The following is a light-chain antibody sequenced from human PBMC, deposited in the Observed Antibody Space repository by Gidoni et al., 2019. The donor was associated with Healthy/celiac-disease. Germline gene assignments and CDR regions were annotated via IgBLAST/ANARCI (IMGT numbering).Light chain of an antibody. J-gene: IGKJ1*01. Sequence: EIVMTQSPATLSVSPGERATHSCRASQSVSSNLAGYQQKPGQAPSLLIYGASTRATGIPARFSGSGSGTEFTLTISSLQSEDFAVYYCQQYNNWPPTFGQGTKVEIK. CDR3: QQYNNWPPT. CDR1: QSVSSN. CDR2: GAS. V-gene: IGKV3-15*01.